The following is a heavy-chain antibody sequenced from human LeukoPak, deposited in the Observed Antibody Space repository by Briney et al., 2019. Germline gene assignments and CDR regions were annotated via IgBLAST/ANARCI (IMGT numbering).Heavy chain of an antibody. CDR1: GGSISSLY. V-gene: IGHV4-59*08. Sequence: PSETLSLTCSVSGGSISSLYWSWIRQPPGKGLEWIGYIYYTGSTNYNPSLKSRVTMFVDMPKNQFSLRLSSVTAADPAVYYCARHRAYSSSSPFDYWGQGTLVTVSS. CDR3: ARHRAYSSSSPFDY. CDR2: IYYTGST. D-gene: IGHD6-6*01. J-gene: IGHJ4*02.